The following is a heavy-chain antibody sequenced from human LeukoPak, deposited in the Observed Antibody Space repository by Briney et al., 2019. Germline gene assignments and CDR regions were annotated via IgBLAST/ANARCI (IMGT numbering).Heavy chain of an antibody. CDR2: IYPGDSDT. CDR3: ARHPDDYYDSSGYRWGAFDI. Sequence: GESLKISCKGSGYSFTSYWIGWVRKMPGKGLVWMGIIYPGDSDTRYSPSFQGQVTISADKSISTAYLQWSSLKASDTAMYYCARHPDDYYDSSGYRWGAFDIWGQGTMVTVSS. J-gene: IGHJ3*02. CDR1: GYSFTSYW. V-gene: IGHV5-51*01. D-gene: IGHD3-22*01.